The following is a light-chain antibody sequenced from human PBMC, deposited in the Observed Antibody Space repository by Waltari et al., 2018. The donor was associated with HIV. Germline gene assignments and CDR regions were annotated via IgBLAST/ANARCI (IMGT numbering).Light chain of an antibody. CDR3: QTWGTGMGV. J-gene: IGLJ3*02. Sequence: QLVLTQSPSASASLGASVKLTCTLSSGHSSYGIAWHHQQSEKGPRYLMKVNSDGSHIKGDGIPDRFSGSSSGAERYLSISSLQSEDEADYYCQTWGTGMGVFGGGTKLTVL. V-gene: IGLV4-69*01. CDR1: SGHSSYG. CDR2: VNSDGSH.